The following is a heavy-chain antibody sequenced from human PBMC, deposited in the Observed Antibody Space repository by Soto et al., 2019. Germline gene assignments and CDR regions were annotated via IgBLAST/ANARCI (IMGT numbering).Heavy chain of an antibody. Sequence: QVQLVESGGGVVQPGRSLRLSCAASGFTFSSYGMHWVRQAPGKGLEWVAVIWYDGSNKYYADSVKGRFTISRDNSKNTLYLQMNSLRAEDTAVYYCARMVNYDSREFDYWGQGTLVTVSS. J-gene: IGHJ4*02. CDR1: GFTFSSYG. V-gene: IGHV3-33*01. CDR2: IWYDGSNK. CDR3: ARMVNYDSREFDY. D-gene: IGHD3-22*01.